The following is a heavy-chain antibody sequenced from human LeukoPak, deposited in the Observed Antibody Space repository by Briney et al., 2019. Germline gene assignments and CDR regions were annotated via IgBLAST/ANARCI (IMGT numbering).Heavy chain of an antibody. J-gene: IGHJ5*02. CDR3: AREGPGSLEWFDP. CDR1: GXSISSGDDY. Sequence: PSQTLSLICTVSGXSISSGDDYWSWIRQHPGKGLEWIGYTYDSGSTYSNPFLKSRVTISVDTSKNQFSLKLSSVTAADTAVYYCAREGPGSLEWFDPWGQGTLVTVSS. V-gene: IGHV4-31*03. CDR2: TYDSGST.